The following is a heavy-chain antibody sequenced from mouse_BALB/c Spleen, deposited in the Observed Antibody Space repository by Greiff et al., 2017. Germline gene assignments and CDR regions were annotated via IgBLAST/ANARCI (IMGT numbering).Heavy chain of an antibody. V-gene: IGHV5-6-3*01. Sequence: DVKLVESGGGLVQPGGSLKLSCAASGFTFSSYGMSWVRQTPDKRLELVATINSNGGSTYYPDSVKGRFTISRDNAKNTLYLQMSSLKSEDTAMYYCARDVNDGYAWFAYWGQGTLVTVSA. CDR2: INSNGGST. J-gene: IGHJ3*01. CDR1: GFTFSSYG. CDR3: ARDVNDGYAWFAY. D-gene: IGHD1-2*01.